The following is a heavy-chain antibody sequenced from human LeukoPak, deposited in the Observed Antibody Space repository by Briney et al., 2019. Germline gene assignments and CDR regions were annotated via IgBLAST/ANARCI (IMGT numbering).Heavy chain of an antibody. CDR3: ARSNSYGMLWVFDY. V-gene: IGHV1-69*01. CDR1: GGTFSSYA. J-gene: IGHJ4*02. CDR2: IIPIFGTA. D-gene: IGHD5-18*01. Sequence: ASVKVSCKASGGTFSSYAISWVRQAPGQGLEWMRGIIPIFGTANYAQKFQDRVTITADESTSTAYMELSSLRSEGTAVYYCARSNSYGMLWVFDYWGQGTLVTVSS.